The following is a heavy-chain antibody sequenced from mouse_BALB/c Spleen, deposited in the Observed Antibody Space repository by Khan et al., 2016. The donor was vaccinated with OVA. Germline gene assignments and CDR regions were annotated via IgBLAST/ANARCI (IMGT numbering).Heavy chain of an antibody. D-gene: IGHD2-14*01. V-gene: IGHV1S136*01. Sequence: IQLVQSGPELVKPGASVKMSCRATGYTFTSYVMHWLRQKPGQGLEWIGYIYPFNDDTKYNEKFKGKATLTPDTSSSPAYMQLSSLTSEDSAVYCCAKNYRYDVYFNYWGQGTTLTVSA. CDR2: IYPFNDDT. J-gene: IGHJ2*01. CDR1: GYTFTSYV. CDR3: AKNYRYDVYFNY.